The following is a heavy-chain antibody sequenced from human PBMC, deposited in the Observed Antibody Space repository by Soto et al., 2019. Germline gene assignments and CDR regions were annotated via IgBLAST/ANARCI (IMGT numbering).Heavy chain of an antibody. CDR3: ARDDVIGYVDS. V-gene: IGHV1-69*08. CDR2: ITPIRGMI. J-gene: IGHJ4*02. Sequence: QVHLVQAGAEVQKPGSSVKVSCKASGDTFSTYTFSWVRQSPGQGLQWVGRITPIRGMINYAQSFQGRVTISADESISTAYMELHSLTSEDTAVYYCARDDVIGYVDSWGQGTLVTVSS. CDR1: GDTFSTYT.